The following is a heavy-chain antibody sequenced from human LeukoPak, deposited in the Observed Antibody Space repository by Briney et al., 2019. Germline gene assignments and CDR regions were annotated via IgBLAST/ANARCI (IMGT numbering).Heavy chain of an antibody. V-gene: IGHV4-34*01. J-gene: IGHJ6*03. Sequence: PSETLSLTCAVYGGSFSVYYWSWIRQPPGKGLEWIGEINHSGSTNNNPSLKSRVTISVDTSKNQFSLKLTSVTAADTAVYYCARAGRLGGYYYYYMDVWGKGTTVTVSS. CDR1: GGSFSVYY. D-gene: IGHD3-16*01. CDR2: INHSGST. CDR3: ARAGRLGGYYYYYMDV.